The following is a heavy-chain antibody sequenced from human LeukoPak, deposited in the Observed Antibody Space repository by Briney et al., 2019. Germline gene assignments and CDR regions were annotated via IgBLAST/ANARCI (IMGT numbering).Heavy chain of an antibody. J-gene: IGHJ4*02. Sequence: ASVKVPCKASGYTLTGYYMHWVRQAPGQGLEWMGWINPNSGGTNYAQKFQGRVTMTRDTSISTAYMELSRLRSDDTAVYYCAREREEMATLNYWGQGTLVTVSS. D-gene: IGHD5-24*01. CDR3: AREREEMATLNY. CDR1: GYTLTGYY. CDR2: INPNSGGT. V-gene: IGHV1-2*02.